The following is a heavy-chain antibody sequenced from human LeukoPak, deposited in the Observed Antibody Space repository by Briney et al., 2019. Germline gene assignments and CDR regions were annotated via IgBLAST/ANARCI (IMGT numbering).Heavy chain of an antibody. CDR3: ARDTSITIFGVVIPFDP. V-gene: IGHV1-69*04. Sequence: ASVKVSCKASGGTFSSYAISWVRQAPGQGLEWMGRIIPILGVPNYAQKFQGRVTITADKSTSTAYMELSSLRSEDTAVYYCARDTSITIFGVVIPFDPWGQGTLVTVSS. D-gene: IGHD3-3*01. CDR1: GGTFSSYA. J-gene: IGHJ5*02. CDR2: IIPILGVP.